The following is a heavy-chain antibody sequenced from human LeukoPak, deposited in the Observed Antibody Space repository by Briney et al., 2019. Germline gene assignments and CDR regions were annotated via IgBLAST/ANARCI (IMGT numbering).Heavy chain of an antibody. D-gene: IGHD6-13*01. CDR2: IYYSGST. CDR1: GGSISSSSYY. Sequence: PSETLSLTCTVSGGSISSSSYYWGWIRQPPGKGLEWIGSIYYSGSTYYNPSLKSRVTISVDTSKHQFSLKLSSVTAPDAAVYYCARSLKRAAGGLNWFDPGRKGTRVTVPS. CDR3: ARSLKRAAGGLNWFDP. J-gene: IGHJ5*02. V-gene: IGHV4-39*07.